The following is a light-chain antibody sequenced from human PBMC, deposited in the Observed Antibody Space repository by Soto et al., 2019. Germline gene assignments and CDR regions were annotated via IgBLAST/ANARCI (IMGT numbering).Light chain of an antibody. CDR1: SSEVGGYDY. J-gene: IGLJ1*01. V-gene: IGLV2-14*03. Sequence: QSVLTQPSSVSGSPGQSITISCTGTSSEVGGYDYVSWYQLHPGKAPKLIIYDVSKRPSGVSNRFSGSKSGNTASLTISGLQAEDESDYYCSSYVSGSTSYVFGTGTKVTVL. CDR2: DVS. CDR3: SSYVSGSTSYV.